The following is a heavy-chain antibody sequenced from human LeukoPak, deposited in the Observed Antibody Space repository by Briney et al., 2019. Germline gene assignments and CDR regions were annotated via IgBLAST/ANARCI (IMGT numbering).Heavy chain of an antibody. CDR3: ASGYSAYVFDY. D-gene: IGHD5-12*01. J-gene: IGHJ4*02. Sequence: GESVKISFKSSGYTFNDHWHAWVRQMPGKGLEWVGIIYPGDSDTRYSPSFRDQVILSADQSIRTAYLQWSSLKASDTAIYYCASGYSAYVFDYWGQGTQVTVSS. CDR2: IYPGDSDT. CDR1: GYTFNDHW. V-gene: IGHV5-51*01.